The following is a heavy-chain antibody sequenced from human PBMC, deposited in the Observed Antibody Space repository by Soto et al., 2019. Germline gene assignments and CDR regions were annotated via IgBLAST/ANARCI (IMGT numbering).Heavy chain of an antibody. CDR2: INPSGGST. V-gene: IGHV1-46*01. D-gene: IGHD6-6*01. CDR3: ARDFLAARPDDAFDI. Sequence: ASVKVSCKASGYTFTSYYMHWVRQAPGQGLEWMGIINPSGGSTSYAQKFQGRVTMTRDTSTSTVYMELSSLRSEDTAVYYCARDFLAARPDDAFDIWGQGTMVTVSS. CDR1: GYTFTSYY. J-gene: IGHJ3*02.